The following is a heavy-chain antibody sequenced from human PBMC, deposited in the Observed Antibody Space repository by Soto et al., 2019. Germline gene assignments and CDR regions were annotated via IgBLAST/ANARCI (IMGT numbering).Heavy chain of an antibody. J-gene: IGHJ4*02. CDR3: ARDFPSSGAFDY. CDR1: GFIFSGYA. CDR2: ISSDGTTK. Sequence: QAGGSLRLSCAASGFIFSGYAMQWVRQAPGKGLEWVAVISSDGTTKFYADSVKGRFTIARDNSKHMVFLQMNSLRTEDTAVYSCARDFPSSGAFDYWGQGTLVTVSS. V-gene: IGHV3-30*14.